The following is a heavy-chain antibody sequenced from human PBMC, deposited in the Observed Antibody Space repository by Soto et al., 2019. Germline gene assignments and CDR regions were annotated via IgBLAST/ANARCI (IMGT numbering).Heavy chain of an antibody. D-gene: IGHD4-17*01. CDR2: INPNSGGT. Sequence: QVQLVQSGAEVKKPGASVKVSCKASGYTFTGYYMHWVRQAPGQGLEWMGWINPNSGGTNYAQKFQGWVTMTMETSIRTASMELSRLRSDDTAVYYWARNGRRWLLSVYHYCGFDVGGQGTTVTVSS. CDR3: ARNGRRWLLSVYHYCGFDV. CDR1: GYTFTGYY. J-gene: IGHJ6*02. V-gene: IGHV1-2*04.